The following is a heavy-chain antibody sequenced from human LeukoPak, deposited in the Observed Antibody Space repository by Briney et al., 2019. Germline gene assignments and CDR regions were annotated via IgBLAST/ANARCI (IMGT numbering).Heavy chain of an antibody. D-gene: IGHD6-13*01. CDR1: GFTFSNAW. V-gene: IGHV3-7*01. J-gene: IGHJ4*02. Sequence: AGGSLRLSCAASGFTFSNAWMSWVRQAPGGGLEWVANIKQDGSERYYVDSVKGRFTTSRDNAKNSLYLQMNSLRVEDTAVYYCARAAAAVGDYWGQGTLVTVSS. CDR3: ARAAAAVGDY. CDR2: IKQDGSER.